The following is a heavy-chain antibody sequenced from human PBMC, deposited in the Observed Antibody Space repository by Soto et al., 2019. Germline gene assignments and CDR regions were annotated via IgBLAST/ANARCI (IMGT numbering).Heavy chain of an antibody. Sequence: AGGSLRLSCAASGFTFSSYGMHWVRQAPGKGLKWVAVISYDGSNKYYADSVKGRFTISRDNSKNTLYLQMNSLRAEDTAVYYCAKDGDTYYYDSSFWFDYWGQGTLVTVSS. CDR3: AKDGDTYYYDSSFWFDY. CDR1: GFTFSSYG. D-gene: IGHD3-22*01. J-gene: IGHJ4*02. CDR2: ISYDGSNK. V-gene: IGHV3-30*18.